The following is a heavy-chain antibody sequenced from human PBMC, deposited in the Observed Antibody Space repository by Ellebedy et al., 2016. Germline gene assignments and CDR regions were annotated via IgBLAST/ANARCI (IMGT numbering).Heavy chain of an antibody. CDR1: GGSISSGGYY. CDR3: ARVKTRVDGYDSSGYLHFDY. V-gene: IGHV4-31*03. Sequence: SETLSLTCTVSGGSISSGGYYWSWIRQHPGKGLEWIGYIYYSGSTYYNPSLKSRVTISVDTSKNQFSLKLSSVTAADTAVYYCARVKTRVDGYDSSGYLHFDYWGQGTLVTVSS. CDR2: IYYSGST. J-gene: IGHJ4*02. D-gene: IGHD3-22*01.